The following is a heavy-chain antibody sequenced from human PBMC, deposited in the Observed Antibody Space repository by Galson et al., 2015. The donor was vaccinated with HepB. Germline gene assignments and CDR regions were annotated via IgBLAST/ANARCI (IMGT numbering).Heavy chain of an antibody. J-gene: IGHJ6*02. CDR3: AKDRRGSGFGELFRPGPYGMDV. CDR2: ISGSGGST. D-gene: IGHD3-10*01. Sequence: SLRLSCAASGFTFSSYAMSWVRQAPGKGLEWVSAISGSGGSTYYADSVKGRFTISRDNSKNTLYLQMNSLRAEDTAVYYCAKDRRGSGFGELFRPGPYGMDVWGQGTTVTVSS. V-gene: IGHV3-23*01. CDR1: GFTFSSYA.